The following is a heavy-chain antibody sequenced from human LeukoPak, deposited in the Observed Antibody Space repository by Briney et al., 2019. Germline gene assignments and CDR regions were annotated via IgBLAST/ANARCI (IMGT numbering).Heavy chain of an antibody. Sequence: ASVKVSCKASGYTFTSCDINWVREATGQGLEWMGWMNPNSGNTGYGQSFQGRITMTRDISIGTAYMELSNLTSEDTAIYYCTRGSSGRRDNWGQGTLVTVSA. CDR3: TRGSSGRRDN. J-gene: IGHJ4*02. CDR1: GYTFTSCD. V-gene: IGHV1-8*01. CDR2: MNPNSGNT. D-gene: IGHD6-19*01.